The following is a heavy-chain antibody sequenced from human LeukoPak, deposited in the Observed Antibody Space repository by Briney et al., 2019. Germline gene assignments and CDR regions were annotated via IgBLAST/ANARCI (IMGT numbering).Heavy chain of an antibody. V-gene: IGHV6-1*01. J-gene: IGHJ2*01. Sequence: SQTLSLTCAISGDSVSSNSVAWNWIRQSPSRGLEWLGRTYYRSKWYDDYAVSVKSRIAINPDTSKNQFSLQLNSVTPEDMAVYSCARESGYYSFDLWGRGTLVTVSS. CDR3: ARESGYYSFDL. D-gene: IGHD3-22*01. CDR2: TYYRSKWYD. CDR1: GDSVSSNSVA.